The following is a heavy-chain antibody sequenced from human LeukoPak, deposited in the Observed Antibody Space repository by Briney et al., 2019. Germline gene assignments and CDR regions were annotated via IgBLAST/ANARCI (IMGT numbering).Heavy chain of an antibody. J-gene: IGHJ3*02. CDR2: IYYSGST. CDR3: AREGWNEVWGIPGAFDI. CDR1: GGSINSSSYY. D-gene: IGHD1-1*01. Sequence: SETLSLTCTVSGGSINSSSYYWGWIRQPPGKGLEWIGSIYYSGSTYYNPSLKSRVTISVDTSKNQFSLKLSSVTAADTAVYYCAREGWNEVWGIPGAFDIWGQGTMVTVSS. V-gene: IGHV4-39*07.